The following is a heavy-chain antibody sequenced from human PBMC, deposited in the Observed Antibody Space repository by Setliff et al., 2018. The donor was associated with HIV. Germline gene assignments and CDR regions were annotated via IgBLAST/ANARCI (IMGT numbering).Heavy chain of an antibody. CDR3: ARGEFYCGTDCYWSSFDY. CDR1: GGSVSSGSYY. J-gene: IGHJ4*02. Sequence: SETLSLTCTVSGGSVSSGSYYWSWIRQPAGKGLEWIGLIYTSGSTNYNPSLRSRVTISVDTSKNHYSLRLSSVTAADTAVYYCARGEFYCGTDCYWSSFDYWGQGMLVTVSS. CDR2: IYTSGST. D-gene: IGHD2-21*02. V-gene: IGHV4-61*02.